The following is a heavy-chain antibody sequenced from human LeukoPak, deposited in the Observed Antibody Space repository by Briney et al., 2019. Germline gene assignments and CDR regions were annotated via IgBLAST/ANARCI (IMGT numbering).Heavy chain of an antibody. D-gene: IGHD6-13*01. CDR3: ARGQILLAAAGPFDY. CDR1: GYTFTSYY. J-gene: IGHJ4*02. V-gene: IGHV1-46*01. Sequence: ASVKVSCKASGYTFTSYYMHWVRQAPGQGLEWMGIINPSGGSTSYAQKFQGRVTMTRDTSTSTVYMELSSLRSEDTAVYYCARGQILLAAAGPFDYWGQGTLVIVSS. CDR2: INPSGGST.